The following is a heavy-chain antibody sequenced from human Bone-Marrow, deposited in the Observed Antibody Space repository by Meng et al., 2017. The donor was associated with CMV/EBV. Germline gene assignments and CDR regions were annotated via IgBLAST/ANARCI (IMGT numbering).Heavy chain of an antibody. CDR2: ISSSSSYI. D-gene: IGHD2-2*01. CDR1: GFTFSSYS. V-gene: IGHV3-21*01. J-gene: IGHJ3*02. CDR3: ARDLPLFTDIVVVPAANDAFAI. Sequence: GESLKISCAASGFTFSSYSMNWVRQAPGKGLEWVSSISSSSSYIYYADSVKGRFTISRDNAKNSLYLQMNSLRAEDTAVYYCARDLPLFTDIVVVPAANDAFAIWGQGARVTSSS.